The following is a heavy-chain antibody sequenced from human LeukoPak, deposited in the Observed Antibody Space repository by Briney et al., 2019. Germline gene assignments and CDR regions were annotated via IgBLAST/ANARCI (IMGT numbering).Heavy chain of an antibody. J-gene: IGHJ6*03. V-gene: IGHV4-34*01. CDR2: INHSGST. CDR3: ARARIVVVRYYYYMDV. D-gene: IGHD3-22*01. CDR1: GGSFSGYY. Sequence: PSETLSLTCAVYGGSFSGYYWSWIRQPPGKGLEWIGEINHSGSTNYNPSLKSRVTISVDTSKNQFSLKLSSVTAADTAVYYCARARIVVVRYYYYMDVWGKGTTVTVSS.